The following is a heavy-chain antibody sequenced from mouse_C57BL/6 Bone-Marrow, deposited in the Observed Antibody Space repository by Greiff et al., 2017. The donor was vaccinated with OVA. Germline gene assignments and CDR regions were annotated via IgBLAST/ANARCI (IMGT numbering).Heavy chain of an antibody. CDR3: AIITTVVAKAMDY. V-gene: IGHV1-75*01. Sequence: VQLKQSGPELVKPGASVKISCKASGYTFTDYYINWVKQRPGQGLEWIGWIFPGSGSTYYNEKFKGKATLTVDKSSSTAYMLLSSLTSEDSAVYFCAIITTVVAKAMDYWGQGTSVTVSS. CDR1: GYTFTDYY. CDR2: IFPGSGST. D-gene: IGHD1-1*01. J-gene: IGHJ4*01.